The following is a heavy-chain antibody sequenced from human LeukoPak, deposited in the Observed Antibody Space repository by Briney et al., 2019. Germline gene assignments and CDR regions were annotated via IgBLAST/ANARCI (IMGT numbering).Heavy chain of an antibody. CDR1: GFTFSSYS. Sequence: GGSLRLSCAASGFTFSSYSMTWLRQAPGKGLEWVSSISSSSSNIYYADSVKGRFTISRDNAKNSLHLQMSSLRAEDTAVYYCARLLYNFGAYMDVWGKGTTVTVSS. CDR2: ISSSSSNI. V-gene: IGHV3-21*01. CDR3: ARLLYNFGAYMDV. J-gene: IGHJ6*03. D-gene: IGHD3-3*01.